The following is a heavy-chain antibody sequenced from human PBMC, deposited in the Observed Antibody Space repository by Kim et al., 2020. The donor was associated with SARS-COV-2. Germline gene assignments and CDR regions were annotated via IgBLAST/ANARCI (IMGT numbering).Heavy chain of an antibody. V-gene: IGHV3-15*01. D-gene: IGHD2-21*01. Sequence: PVKGRFTISRDDSKNTLYLQMSSLKTEDTAVYYCTCVSGEYCGFGCAFGVWGQGTTVTVSS. J-gene: IGHJ3*01. CDR3: TCVSGEYCGFGCAFGV.